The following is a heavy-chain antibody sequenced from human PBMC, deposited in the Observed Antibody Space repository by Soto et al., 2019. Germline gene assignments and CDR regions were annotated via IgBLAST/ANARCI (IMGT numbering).Heavy chain of an antibody. CDR2: IIPIFGTA. V-gene: IGHV1-69*13. CDR3: AREGLLDLPTLYY. Sequence: GASVKVSCKASGGTFSSYAISWVRQAPGQGLEWMGGIIPIFGTANYAQKFQGRVTITADESTSTAYMELSSLRSEDTGVYYCAREGLLDLPTLYYWGQGTLVTVSS. D-gene: IGHD1-1*01. J-gene: IGHJ4*02. CDR1: GGTFSSYA.